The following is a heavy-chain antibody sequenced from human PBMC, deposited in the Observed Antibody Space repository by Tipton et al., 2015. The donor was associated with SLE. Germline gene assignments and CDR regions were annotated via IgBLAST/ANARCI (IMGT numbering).Heavy chain of an antibody. D-gene: IGHD6-6*01. Sequence: GSLRLSCAASGFTFETYAMAWVRQAPGKGLEWVSVIYSGGSTYYAESVKGRFSISRDNSKNTLYLHMNSLKPEDTAVYHCAKERIPQLARRGYYYCGMDVWGQGTTVTVSS. CDR2: IYSGGST. J-gene: IGHJ6*02. CDR1: GFTFETYA. CDR3: AKERIPQLARRGYYYCGMDV. V-gene: IGHV3-23*03.